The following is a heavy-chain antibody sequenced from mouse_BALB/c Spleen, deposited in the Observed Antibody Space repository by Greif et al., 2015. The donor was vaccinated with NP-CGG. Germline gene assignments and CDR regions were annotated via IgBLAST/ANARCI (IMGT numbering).Heavy chain of an antibody. J-gene: IGHJ4*01. D-gene: IGHD1-1*01. Sequence: VQLQQPGPELVKPGASVKMSCKASGYTFTSYVMHWVKQKPGQGLEWIGYINPYNDGTKYNEKFKGKATLTSDKSSSTAYMELSSLTSEDSAVYYSAGITTVVDYYAMDYWGQGTPVTVSS. CDR1: GYTFTSYV. V-gene: IGHV1-14*01. CDR2: INPYNDGT. CDR3: AGITTVVDYYAMDY.